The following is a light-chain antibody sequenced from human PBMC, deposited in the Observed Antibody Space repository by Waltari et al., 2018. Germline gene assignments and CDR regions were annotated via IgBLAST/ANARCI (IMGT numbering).Light chain of an antibody. V-gene: IGKV3D-20*01. CDR3: QQYGSSRET. J-gene: IGKJ1*01. CDR1: QSVSSSY. CDR2: DAS. Sequence: EIVLTQSPATLSLSPGERATLSCGVSQSVSSSYLAWYQQKPGLAPRLLIYDASSRATGIPDRFSGSGSGTDFTLTISRLEPEDFAVYYCQQYGSSRETFGQGTKVEIK.